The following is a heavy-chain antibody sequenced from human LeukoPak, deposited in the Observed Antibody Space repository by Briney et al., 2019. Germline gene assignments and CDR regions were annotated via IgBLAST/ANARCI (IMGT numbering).Heavy chain of an antibody. J-gene: IGHJ4*02. Sequence: PSETLSLTCTVSGVSVSNFYWSWIRQPAGKGLEWIGSIYYSGSTYYNPSLKSRVTISVDTSRNQFSLKLSSVTAADTAVYYCARDVFNYFDYWGQGTLVTVSS. CDR3: ARDVFNYFDY. CDR2: IYYSGST. D-gene: IGHD3-3*01. CDR1: GVSVSNFY. V-gene: IGHV4-4*07.